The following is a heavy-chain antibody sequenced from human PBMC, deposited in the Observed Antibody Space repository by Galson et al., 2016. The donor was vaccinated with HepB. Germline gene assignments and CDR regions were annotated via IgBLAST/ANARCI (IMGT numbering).Heavy chain of an antibody. D-gene: IGHD3-9*01. Sequence: PALVTPTQTLTLTCTFSGFSLSTSGVGVGWIRQPPGKALEWLALIYWDDDKRYSPSLKSRLIITKDTSKNQVVLTMTNMDPVDTATYYCAHSGYYDILTGYYMLPSFDYWGQGTLVTVSS. CDR1: GFSLSTSGVG. CDR2: IYWDDDK. J-gene: IGHJ4*02. V-gene: IGHV2-5*02. CDR3: AHSGYYDILTGYYMLPSFDY.